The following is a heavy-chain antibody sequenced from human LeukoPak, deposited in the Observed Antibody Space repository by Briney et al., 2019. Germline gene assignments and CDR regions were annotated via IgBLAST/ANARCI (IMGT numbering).Heavy chain of an antibody. Sequence: PSETLSLTCTVSGGSISSSSYYWGWIRQPPGKGLEWVGRIYYSESTYYNPSHKSLVTISVDTSKNQFSLKLSSVTAADTAVYYYASCRGWYVFDYWGQGTLVTVSS. V-gene: IGHV4-39*07. CDR2: IYYSEST. D-gene: IGHD6-19*01. CDR1: GGSISSSSYY. J-gene: IGHJ4*02. CDR3: ASCRGWYVFDY.